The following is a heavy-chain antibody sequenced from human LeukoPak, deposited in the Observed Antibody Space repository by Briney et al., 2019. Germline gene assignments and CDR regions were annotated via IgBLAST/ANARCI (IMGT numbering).Heavy chain of an antibody. D-gene: IGHD4-17*01. V-gene: IGHV3-7*03. CDR1: GLTFSSSW. CDR3: ARSVSSTTVTHPFDY. Sequence: GGSLRLSCAVSGLTFSSSWMDWVRQAPGKGLEWVASINPEGSEKYSADSVKGRFTISRDNAKNSLYLQMNSLRAEDTALYYCARSVSSTTVTHPFDYWGQGTLVTVSS. J-gene: IGHJ4*02. CDR2: INPEGSEK.